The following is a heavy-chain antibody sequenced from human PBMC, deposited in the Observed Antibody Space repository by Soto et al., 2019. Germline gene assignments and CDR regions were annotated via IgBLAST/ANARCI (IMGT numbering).Heavy chain of an antibody. CDR3: ARDLDGYDFRYGMDV. D-gene: IGHD5-12*01. CDR1: GFTFSSYA. J-gene: IGHJ6*02. Sequence: GGSLRLSCAASGFTFSSYAMHWVRQAPGKGLEWVAVISYDGSNKYYADSVKGRFTISRDNSKNTLYLQMNSLRAEDTAVYYCARDLDGYDFRYGMDVWGQGTTVTVSS. V-gene: IGHV3-30-3*01. CDR2: ISYDGSNK.